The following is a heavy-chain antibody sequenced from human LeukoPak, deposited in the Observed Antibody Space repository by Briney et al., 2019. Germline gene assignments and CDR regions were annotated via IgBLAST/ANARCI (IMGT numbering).Heavy chain of an antibody. CDR2: INHSGST. J-gene: IGHJ5*02. D-gene: IGHD3-22*01. CDR3: ARDGSSDSSGCYWGNNWFDP. CDR1: GGSFSGYY. Sequence: SETLSLTCAVYGGSFSGYYWSWIRQPPGKGLEWIGEINHSGSTNYNPSLKSRVTISVDTSKNQFSLKLSSVTAADTAVYYCARDGSSDSSGCYWGNNWFDPWGQGTLVTVSS. V-gene: IGHV4-34*01.